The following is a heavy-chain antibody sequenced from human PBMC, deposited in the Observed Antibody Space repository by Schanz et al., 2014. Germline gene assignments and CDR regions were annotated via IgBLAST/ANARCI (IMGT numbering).Heavy chain of an antibody. Sequence: QVPLVQSGAEVKKPGASVKVSCKASGYTFNNYTYVMIWVRQAPGQGLEWLGWMNPNSGNPGFAQKFRGRVTMTRNTSMSTAYIELHILTSDDTAVYYCARAKRFGDMDVWGQGTTVTVSS. CDR3: ARAKRFGDMDV. CDR2: MNPNSGNP. CDR1: GYTFNNYTYV. D-gene: IGHD3-10*01. J-gene: IGHJ6*02. V-gene: IGHV1-8*01.